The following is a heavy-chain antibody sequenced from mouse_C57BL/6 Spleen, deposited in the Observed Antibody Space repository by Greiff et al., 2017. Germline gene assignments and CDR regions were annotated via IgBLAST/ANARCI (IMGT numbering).Heavy chain of an antibody. J-gene: IGHJ2*01. CDR1: GYTFTDYY. Sequence: EVQLQQSGPELVKPGASVKISCKASGYTFTDYYMNWVKQSHGKSLEWIGDINPNNGGTSYNQKFKGKATLTVDKSSSTAYMELRSLTSEDSAVYYCAMWDYEGYWGQGTTLTVSS. CDR2: INPNNGGT. CDR3: AMWDYEGY. V-gene: IGHV1-26*01. D-gene: IGHD2-4*01.